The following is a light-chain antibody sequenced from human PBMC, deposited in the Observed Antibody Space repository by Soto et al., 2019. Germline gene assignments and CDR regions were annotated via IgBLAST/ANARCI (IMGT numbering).Light chain of an antibody. CDR1: QSISSY. Sequence: DIQRTQSRSSLSASVGDRVTITCRASQSISSYLNWYQQKPGKAPKLLIYAASSLQSGVPSRFSGSGSGTDFTLTISSLQPEDFATYYCQQSYSTPLTFGGGTKVDIK. CDR2: AAS. J-gene: IGKJ4*01. CDR3: QQSYSTPLT. V-gene: IGKV1-39*01.